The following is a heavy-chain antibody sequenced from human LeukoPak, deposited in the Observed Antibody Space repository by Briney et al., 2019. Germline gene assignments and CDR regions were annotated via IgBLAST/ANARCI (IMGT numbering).Heavy chain of an antibody. D-gene: IGHD2-15*01. Sequence: PGGSLRLSCAASGFTFSSYNMNWVRQAPGKGLEWVSYISSSTSTVYYADSVKGRFTISRDNAKNSLYLQMDILRAEDTAVYDCARDNGYCSGGICSPVPFDYLGQGGLVTLSS. J-gene: IGHJ4*02. V-gene: IGHV3-48*01. CDR2: ISSSTSTV. CDR1: GFTFSSYN. CDR3: ARDNGYCSGGICSPVPFDY.